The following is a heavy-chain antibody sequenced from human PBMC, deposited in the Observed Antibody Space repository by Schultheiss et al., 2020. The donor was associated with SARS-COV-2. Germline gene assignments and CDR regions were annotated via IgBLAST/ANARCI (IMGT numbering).Heavy chain of an antibody. Sequence: GGSLRLSCAASGFTFSSYSMNWVRQAPGKGLEWVSAISGSGGSTYYADSVKGRFTISRDNSKNTLYLQMNSLRAEDTAVYYCAKRSSSWLNYYYYYMDVWGKGTTVTVSS. D-gene: IGHD6-13*01. CDR2: ISGSGGST. CDR3: AKRSSSWLNYYYYYMDV. CDR1: GFTFSSYS. V-gene: IGHV3-23*01. J-gene: IGHJ6*03.